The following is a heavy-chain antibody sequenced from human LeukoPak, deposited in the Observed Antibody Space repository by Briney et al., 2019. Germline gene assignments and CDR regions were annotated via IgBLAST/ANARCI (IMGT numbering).Heavy chain of an antibody. CDR3: AKDGGSVDTAMVTVSVDY. V-gene: IGHV3-48*01. J-gene: IGHJ4*02. Sequence: GGSLRLSCAASGFTFSSYSMNWVRQAPGKGLEWVSHITASGTAMFYADSVKGRFTISRDNAKNSLYLQMNSLRAEDTAVYYCAKDGGSVDTAMVTVSVDYWGQGTLVTVSS. CDR2: ITASGTAM. D-gene: IGHD5-18*01. CDR1: GFTFSSYS.